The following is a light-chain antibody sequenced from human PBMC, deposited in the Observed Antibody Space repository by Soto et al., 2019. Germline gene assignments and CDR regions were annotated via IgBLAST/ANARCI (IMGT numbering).Light chain of an antibody. J-gene: IGKJ1*01. Sequence: DIQMTQSISKLSACVGVRATITSWASQSISSWLAWYQQKPGKAPKLRIDEASSLESGVPSRGSGSGSWTECTLTISSLKPDDLATYYCQQYNSYPPTLGQGTKVDI. V-gene: IGKV1-5*01. CDR3: QQYNSYPPT. CDR1: QSISSW. CDR2: EAS.